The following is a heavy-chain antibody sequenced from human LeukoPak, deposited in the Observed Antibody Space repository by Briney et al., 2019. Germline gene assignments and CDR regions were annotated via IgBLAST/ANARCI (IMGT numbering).Heavy chain of an antibody. CDR2: ISSSSSYI. CDR3: ARFGESAMVDY. V-gene: IGHV3-21*01. Sequence: PGGSLRLSCAASGFTFSSYSMNWVRQAPGKGLEWVSSISSSSSYIYYADSVKGRFTISRDNAKNSLYQQMNSLRAEDTAVYYCARFGESAMVDYWGQGTLVTVSS. CDR1: GFTFSSYS. J-gene: IGHJ4*02. D-gene: IGHD3-10*01.